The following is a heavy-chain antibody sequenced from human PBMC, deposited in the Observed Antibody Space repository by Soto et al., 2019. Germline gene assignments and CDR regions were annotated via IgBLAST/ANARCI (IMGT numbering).Heavy chain of an antibody. CDR3: ASEGSYSAYTFAHGIYLWSFDX. Sequence: PSETLSLTCTVSGGSINTCYWSWVRQPAGKGLEWILRIFSSGSTSFNPSLESRVAMSVDTSKNHFSLNLGSVTAADLAVYYCASEGSYSAYTFAHGIYLWSFDXWGQGALVTVSX. CDR1: GGSINTCY. J-gene: IGHJ5*02. CDR2: IFSSGST. V-gene: IGHV4-4*07. D-gene: IGHD5-12*01.